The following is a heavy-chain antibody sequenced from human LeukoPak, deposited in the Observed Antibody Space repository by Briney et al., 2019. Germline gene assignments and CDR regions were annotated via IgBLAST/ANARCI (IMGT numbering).Heavy chain of an antibody. J-gene: IGHJ6*03. Sequence: ASVKVSCKASGGTFSSYAISWVRQAPGQGLEWMGAIIPIFGTANYAQKFQGRVTITADESTSTAYMELSSLRSEDTAVYYCASSEDTAMVTPEGYYYYMDVWGKGTTVTISS. CDR2: IIPIFGTA. D-gene: IGHD5-18*01. CDR1: GGTFSSYA. CDR3: ASSEDTAMVTPEGYYYYMDV. V-gene: IGHV1-69*13.